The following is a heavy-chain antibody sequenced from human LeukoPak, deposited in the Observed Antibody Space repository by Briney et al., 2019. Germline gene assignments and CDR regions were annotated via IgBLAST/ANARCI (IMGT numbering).Heavy chain of an antibody. Sequence: SETLSLTCAVSGYFISSGYYWGWIRQPPGKGLEWIGGVSHSGSTFYTPSLKSRFTISVDPSRNQFSLKLSSLTAADTAVYYCASTALGYCTTSSCPDYWGPGTLATVSS. V-gene: IGHV4-38-2*01. CDR1: GYFISSGYY. CDR3: ASTALGYCTTSSCPDY. D-gene: IGHD2-2*01. J-gene: IGHJ4*02. CDR2: VSHSGST.